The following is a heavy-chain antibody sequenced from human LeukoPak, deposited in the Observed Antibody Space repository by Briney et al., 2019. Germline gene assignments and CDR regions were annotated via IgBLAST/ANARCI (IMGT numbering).Heavy chain of an antibody. V-gene: IGHV4-59*01. CDR1: GGSISSYY. J-gene: IGHJ4*02. D-gene: IGHD3-10*01. CDR2: IYYSGST. CDR3: ARAPGSFGSMDY. Sequence: NTSETLSLTCTVSGGSISSYYWSWIRQPPGKGLEWIGYIYYSGSTNYNPSLKSRVTISVDTSKNQFSLKLSSVTAADTAVYYCARAPGSFGSMDYWGQGTLVTVSS.